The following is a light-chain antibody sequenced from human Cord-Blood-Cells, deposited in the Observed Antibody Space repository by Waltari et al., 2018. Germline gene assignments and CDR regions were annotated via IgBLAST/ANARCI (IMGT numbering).Light chain of an antibody. V-gene: IGKV1-39*01. CDR3: QQSYSTPRMLT. CDR2: AAS. CDR1: QSISSY. J-gene: IGKJ4*01. Sequence: DIQMTQSPSSLSASVGDRVTITCRASQSISSYLNRYQQKPGKAPKLLIYAASSLQSGVPSRFSGSGSETDFTLTISSLQPEDFATYYCQQSYSTPRMLTFGGGTKVEIK.